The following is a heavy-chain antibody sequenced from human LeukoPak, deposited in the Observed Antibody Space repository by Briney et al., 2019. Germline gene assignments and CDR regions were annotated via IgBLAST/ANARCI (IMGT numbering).Heavy chain of an antibody. CDR1: GFTFSSYA. D-gene: IGHD3-3*01. CDR3: ANPITIFGVAIY. CDR2: ISGSGGST. Sequence: GGSLRLSCAASGFTFSSYAMSWVRQAPGKGLEWVSAISGSGGSTYYADSVKGRFTISRDNSKNTLYLQMNSLRAEDTAVYYCANPITIFGVAIYWGQGTLVTVSS. V-gene: IGHV3-23*01. J-gene: IGHJ4*02.